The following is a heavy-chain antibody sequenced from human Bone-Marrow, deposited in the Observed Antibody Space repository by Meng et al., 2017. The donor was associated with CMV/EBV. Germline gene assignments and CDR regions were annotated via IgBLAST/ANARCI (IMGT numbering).Heavy chain of an antibody. CDR1: GFTFSDYY. D-gene: IGHD1-26*01. CDR2: ISSSGSTI. J-gene: IGHJ6*02. CDR3: ARLGSYTYYYYGMDV. Sequence: GESLKISCAASGFTFSDYYMSWIRQAPGKGLEWVSYISSSGSTIYYADSVKGRFNISRDNSKNMVYLHMNSLRADDTARYYCARLGSYTYYYYGMDVWGQGTTVTVSS. V-gene: IGHV3-11*01.